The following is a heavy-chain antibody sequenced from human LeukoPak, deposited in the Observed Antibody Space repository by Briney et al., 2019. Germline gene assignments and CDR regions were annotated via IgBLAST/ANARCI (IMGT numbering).Heavy chain of an antibody. CDR2: IYTSGST. CDR1: AGSISNNY. Sequence: PSETLSLTCTVSAGSISNNYWSWIRQSAGKGLEWIGRIYTSGSTNYNPSLKSRVTISVDKSKNQFSLKLSSVTAADTAVYYCARGYYYDSLDAFNIWGQGTMVTVSS. D-gene: IGHD3-22*01. CDR3: ARGYYYDSLDAFNI. J-gene: IGHJ3*02. V-gene: IGHV4-4*07.